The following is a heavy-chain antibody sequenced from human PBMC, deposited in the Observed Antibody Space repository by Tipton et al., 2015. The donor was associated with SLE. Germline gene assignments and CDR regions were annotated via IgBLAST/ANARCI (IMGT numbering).Heavy chain of an antibody. CDR2: ISYDGSNK. Sequence: SLRLSCAASGFTFSSYAMHWVRQAPGKGLEWAAVISYDGSNKYYADSVKGRFTISRDNSKNTLYLQMNSLRAEDTAVYYCARSLYYDSSGYPYDWGQGTLVTVSS. CDR1: GFTFSSYA. V-gene: IGHV3-30*04. D-gene: IGHD3-22*01. J-gene: IGHJ4*02. CDR3: ARSLYYDSSGYPYD.